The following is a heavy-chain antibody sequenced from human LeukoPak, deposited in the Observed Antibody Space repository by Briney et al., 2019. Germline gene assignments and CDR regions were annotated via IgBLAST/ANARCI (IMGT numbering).Heavy chain of an antibody. J-gene: IGHJ3*02. D-gene: IGHD3-10*01. CDR1: GFTFTSYW. V-gene: IGHV3-23*01. CDR2: ISGSGHSI. Sequence: PGGSLRLSCAASGFTFTSYWMTWVRQAPGKGLEWVSGISGSGHSIYYADSVEGRFTISRDNSKNTVFLQMNSLRAEDTALYFCVKDGKWFGELFDIWGQGTMVTVSS. CDR3: VKDGKWFGELFDI.